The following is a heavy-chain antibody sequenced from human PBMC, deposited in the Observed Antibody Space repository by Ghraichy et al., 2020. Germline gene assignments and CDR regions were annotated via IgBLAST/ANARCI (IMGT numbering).Heavy chain of an antibody. CDR1: GGSVSSGSYY. D-gene: IGHD2-15*01. J-gene: IGHJ3*02. CDR2: FYYSGST. V-gene: IGHV4-61*01. Sequence: SETLSLTCTVSGGSVSSGSYYWSWIRQPPGKGLEWIGFFYYSGSTNYNPSLKSRVTISVDTSKNQFSLKLRFVTAADTAVYYCARTRIDAFDIWGQGTMVTVSS. CDR3: ARTRIDAFDI.